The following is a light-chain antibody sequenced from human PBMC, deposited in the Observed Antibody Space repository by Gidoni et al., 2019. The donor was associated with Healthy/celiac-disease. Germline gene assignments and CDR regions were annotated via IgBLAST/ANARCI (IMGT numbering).Light chain of an antibody. CDR1: QSLLHSNAYHY. J-gene: IGKJ3*01. CDR3: MQALQTPFT. Sequence: DFVLFQSQLSLPVTPGEPASISCRSSQSLLHSNAYHYLDWYLQKPGQSPQLLIYLGSNRASGVPDRFSGSGSGTDFTLKISRVEAEDVGVYYCMQALQTPFTFGPGTKVDIK. CDR2: LGS. V-gene: IGKV2-28*01.